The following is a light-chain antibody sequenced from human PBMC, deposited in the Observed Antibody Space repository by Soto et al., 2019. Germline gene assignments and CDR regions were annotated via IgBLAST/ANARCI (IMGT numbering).Light chain of an antibody. CDR2: ASS. V-gene: IGKV1-39*01. CDR1: QSVSIY. CDR3: QQSYSTPP. J-gene: IGKJ2*01. Sequence: DIQMTQSPSSLSASVGDRVTITCRTSQSVSIYVNWYQQKPGKAPILLIYASSSLQSGVPSRFSGSGSGTDFTLTISRLETEDFETYYCQQSYSTPPFGQGTKVDSK.